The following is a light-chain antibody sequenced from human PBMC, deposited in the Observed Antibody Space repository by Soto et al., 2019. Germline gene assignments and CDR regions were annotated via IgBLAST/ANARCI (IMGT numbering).Light chain of an antibody. CDR2: AAS. CDR1: QGISNY. J-gene: IGKJ1*01. Sequence: DIQMTQSPSSLSASVGDRVTITCRASQGISNYLAWYQQKPERVPTLLISAASTLQSGVPSRFSGSGSGTDFTLTITSLQPEDVATYYCQRYNDASTFGQGTKVEI. V-gene: IGKV1-27*01. CDR3: QRYNDAST.